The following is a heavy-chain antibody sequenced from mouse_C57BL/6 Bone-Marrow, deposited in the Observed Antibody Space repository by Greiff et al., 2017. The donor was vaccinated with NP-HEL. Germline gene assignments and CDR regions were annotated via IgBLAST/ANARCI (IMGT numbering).Heavy chain of an antibody. CDR2: ISSGGSYT. CDR3: ARHDEVLRGY. D-gene: IGHD1-1*01. V-gene: IGHV5-6*01. J-gene: IGHJ2*01. CDR1: GFTFSSYG. Sequence: EVQLVESGGDLVKPGGSLKLSCAASGFTFSSYGMSWVRQTPDKRLEWVATISSGGSYTYYPDSVKGRFTISRDNAKNTLYLQMSSLKSEDTAMYYCARHDEVLRGYWGQGTTLTVSS.